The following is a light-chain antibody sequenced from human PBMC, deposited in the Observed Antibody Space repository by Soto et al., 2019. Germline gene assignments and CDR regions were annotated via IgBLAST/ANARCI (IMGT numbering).Light chain of an antibody. Sequence: DIQMTQSPSSLSASVGDRVTITCQATHDITKSLNWYQQKPGKAPNLLIYEASNLETGVPSRFSGSGSGTDSTFTISKLQPEDIATYYCQQYGSLPITFGPGTRLEIK. V-gene: IGKV1-33*01. CDR3: QQYGSLPIT. J-gene: IGKJ5*01. CDR2: EAS. CDR1: HDITKS.